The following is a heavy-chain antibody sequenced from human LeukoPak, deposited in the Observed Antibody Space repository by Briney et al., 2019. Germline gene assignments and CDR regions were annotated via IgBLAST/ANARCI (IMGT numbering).Heavy chain of an antibody. CDR1: GYTFTDYY. Sequence: GASVKVSCKASGYTFTDYYMQWVRQAPGQGLEWMGWINPKSGGAKYAQKFQGRLTLTRDTSISSASMQLSSLRSDDTAMYYCARDNPGASFDYWGQGTLVTVSS. J-gene: IGHJ4*02. V-gene: IGHV1-2*02. D-gene: IGHD1-26*01. CDR2: INPKSGGA. CDR3: ARDNPGASFDY.